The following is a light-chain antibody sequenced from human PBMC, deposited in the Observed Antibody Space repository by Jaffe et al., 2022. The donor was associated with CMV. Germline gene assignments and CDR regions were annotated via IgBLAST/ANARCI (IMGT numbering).Light chain of an antibody. J-gene: IGKJ1*01. V-gene: IGKV3-15*01. CDR3: QQYNNWPPGT. CDR2: GAS. CDR1: QSVRSN. Sequence: EILMTQSPVTLSVSPGESATLSCRASQSVRSNLAWYQQRPGQAPRLLIYGASTRATGIPARYSGGGSGTEFTLTISSLQSEDFAIYYCQQYNNWPPGTFGQGTTVEIK.